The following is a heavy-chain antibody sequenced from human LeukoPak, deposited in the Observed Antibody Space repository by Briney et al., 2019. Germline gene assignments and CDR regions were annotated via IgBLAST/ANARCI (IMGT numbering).Heavy chain of an antibody. V-gene: IGHV3-33*01. J-gene: IGHJ4*02. CDR1: GFTFSIFA. CDR2: IWHDGSKK. CDR3: ARPLYYYDSSAEMTMPYYFDD. D-gene: IGHD3-22*01. Sequence: GGSLRLSCAASGFTFSIFAMHWVRQAPGKGLEWVAVIWHDGSKKYYADSVKGRFTISRDNSKNTVYLQMNSLRAEDTAVFYCARPLYYYDSSAEMTMPYYFDDWGQGALVTVSS.